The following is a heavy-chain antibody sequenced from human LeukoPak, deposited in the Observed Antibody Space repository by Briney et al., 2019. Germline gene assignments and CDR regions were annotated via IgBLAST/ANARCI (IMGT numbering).Heavy chain of an antibody. CDR1: GGSMSSGSYY. CDR3: ARGHIAAALFDY. D-gene: IGHD6-13*01. J-gene: IGHJ4*02. Sequence: SETLALTCTGCGGSMSSGSYYWSWIRQPAGKGLEWIGRIYTSGSTNYNPSLKSRVTISVDTSKNQFSLKLSSVTAADTAVYYCARGHIAAALFDYWGQGTLVTVSS. CDR2: IYTSGST. V-gene: IGHV4-61*02.